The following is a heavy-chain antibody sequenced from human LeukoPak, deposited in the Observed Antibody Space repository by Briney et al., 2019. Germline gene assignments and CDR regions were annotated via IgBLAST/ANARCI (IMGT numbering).Heavy chain of an antibody. V-gene: IGHV3-23*01. CDR2: ISGSGDNT. CDR3: ARWKYSNSGIDDY. CDR1: GFTFSSYA. Sequence: GGSLRLSCAASGFTFSSYAMSWVRQVPGKGLEWVSVISGSGDNTYYADSVKGRFTISRDNSKNMLYLQMNSLRAEDTAVYYCARWKYSNSGIDDYWGQGTLVTVSS. J-gene: IGHJ4*02. D-gene: IGHD6-6*01.